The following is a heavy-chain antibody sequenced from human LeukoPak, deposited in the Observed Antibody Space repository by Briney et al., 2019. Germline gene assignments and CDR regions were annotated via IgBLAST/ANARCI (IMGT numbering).Heavy chain of an antibody. CDR1: GYTFTSYG. Sequence: ASVKVSCMASGYTFTSYGISWVRQAPGQALEWMGWISAYNGNTNYAQKLQGRVTMTTDTSTSTAYMELRSLRSDDTAVYYCARSGYCSSTRCYTAFDYWGQGTLVTVSS. J-gene: IGHJ4*02. CDR3: ARSGYCSSTRCYTAFDY. D-gene: IGHD2-2*02. CDR2: ISAYNGNT. V-gene: IGHV1-18*01.